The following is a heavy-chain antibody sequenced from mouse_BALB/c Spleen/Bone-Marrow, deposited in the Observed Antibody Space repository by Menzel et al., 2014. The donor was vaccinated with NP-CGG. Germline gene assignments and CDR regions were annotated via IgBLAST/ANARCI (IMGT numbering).Heavy chain of an antibody. J-gene: IGHJ2*01. CDR2: IRNKAYGYTT. CDR3: AGDMGGILFDS. CDR1: GFAFTDYY. D-gene: IGHD4-1*01. V-gene: IGHV7-3*02. Sequence: DVKLVESGGGLVQPGGSLRLSCATSGFAFTDYYMNWVRQPPGKALEWLGFIRNKAYGYTTEYSASVKGRFTISRDNSQGILYLQMNSLRAEDSATYYCAGDMGGILFDSWGQGTTLTVSS.